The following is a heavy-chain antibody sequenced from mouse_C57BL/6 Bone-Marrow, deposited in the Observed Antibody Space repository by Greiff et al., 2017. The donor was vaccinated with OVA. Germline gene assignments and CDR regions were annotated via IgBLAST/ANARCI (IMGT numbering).Heavy chain of an antibody. CDR2: IDPENGDT. CDR3: TFITTVGFDY. J-gene: IGHJ2*01. V-gene: IGHV14-4*01. D-gene: IGHD1-1*01. Sequence: VQLQQSGAELVRPWASVKLSCTASGFNIKDDYMHWVKQRPEQGLEWIGWIDPENGDTEYASKFQGKATITADTSSNTAYLQLSSLTSEDTAVYYCTFITTVGFDYWGQGTTLTVSS. CDR1: GFNIKDDY.